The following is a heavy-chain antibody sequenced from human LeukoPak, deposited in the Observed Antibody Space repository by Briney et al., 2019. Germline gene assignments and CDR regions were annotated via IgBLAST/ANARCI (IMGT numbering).Heavy chain of an antibody. CDR3: ARFGITVVRGGKYYFDY. CDR1: AGSISNYY. D-gene: IGHD3-10*01. V-gene: IGHV4-59*08. CDR2: IYYSGAT. Sequence: RPSQTLSLTCTVSAGSISNYYWSWIRQPPGKGLEWIGHIYYSGATKYNPSLKSRITISVDTSKNQFSLMLSSVTAADTAVYYCARFGITVVRGGKYYFDYWGQGTLVTASS. J-gene: IGHJ4*02.